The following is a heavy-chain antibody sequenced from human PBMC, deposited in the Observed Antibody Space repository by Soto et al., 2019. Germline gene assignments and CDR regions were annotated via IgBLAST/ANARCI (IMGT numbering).Heavy chain of an antibody. CDR3: ASVDGDLKLDY. J-gene: IGHJ4*02. CDR1: GGSISSGGYS. D-gene: IGHD4-17*01. CDR2: IYHSGST. V-gene: IGHV4-30-2*01. Sequence: PSETLSLTCAVSGGSISSGGYSWSWIRQPPGKCLEWIGYIYHSGSTYYNPSLKSRVTISVDRSKNQFSLKLSSVTAADTAVYYCASVDGDLKLDYWGQGTLVTVS.